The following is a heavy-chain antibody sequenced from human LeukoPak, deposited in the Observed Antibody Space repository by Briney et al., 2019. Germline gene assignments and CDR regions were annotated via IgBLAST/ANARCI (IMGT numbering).Heavy chain of an antibody. V-gene: IGHV3-21*04. D-gene: IGHD3-10*01. CDR1: GFTFSSYE. CDR3: AKGTYGSGTYGSIDY. J-gene: IGHJ4*02. CDR2: ISSSSSYI. Sequence: GGSLRLSCAASGFTFSSYEMNWVRQAPGKGLEWVSSISSSSSYIYYADSVKGRFTISRDNAKNSLYLQMNSLRAEDTAVYYCAKGTYGSGTYGSIDYWGQGTLVTVSS.